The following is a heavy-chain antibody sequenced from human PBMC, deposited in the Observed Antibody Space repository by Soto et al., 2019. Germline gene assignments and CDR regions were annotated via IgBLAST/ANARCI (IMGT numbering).Heavy chain of an antibody. Sequence: PGGSLRLSCAASGFTFSSYGMSWVRQSPGKGLEWVSAISGSGGSTYYADSVKGRFTISRDNSKNTLYLQMNSLRAEDTAVYYCAKHRITMIVREWFDPWGQGTLVTVSS. J-gene: IGHJ5*02. CDR3: AKHRITMIVREWFDP. CDR2: ISGSGGST. V-gene: IGHV3-23*01. CDR1: GFTFSSYG. D-gene: IGHD3-22*01.